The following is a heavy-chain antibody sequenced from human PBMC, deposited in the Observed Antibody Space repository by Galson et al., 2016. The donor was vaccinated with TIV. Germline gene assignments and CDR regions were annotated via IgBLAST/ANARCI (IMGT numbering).Heavy chain of an antibody. V-gene: IGHV1-2*02. CDR1: GYIFSDYY. CDR3: ARDLDSAVTAPFDY. Sequence: SVKVSCKASGYIFSDYYLHWVRLAPGQRPEWMGWINANNGDTNFAQKFQDRVTMTRDTAISTAYMELSRLRSDDTAIYYCARDLDSAVTAPFDYWGQGTLVTGS. D-gene: IGHD2-21*02. CDR2: INANNGDT. J-gene: IGHJ4*02.